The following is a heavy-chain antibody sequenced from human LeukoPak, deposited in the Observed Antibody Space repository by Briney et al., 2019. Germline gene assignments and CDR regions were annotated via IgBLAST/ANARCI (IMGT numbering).Heavy chain of an antibody. CDR2: ISYGGSNK. J-gene: IGHJ4*02. CDR1: GFTFSSYA. Sequence: PGGSLRLSCAASGFTFSSYAMHWVRQAPGKGLEWVAVISYGGSNKYYADSVKGRFTISRDNSKNTLYLQMNSLRAEDTAVYYCARAAYYYDSSGYLGDHWGQGTLATVSS. D-gene: IGHD3-22*01. V-gene: IGHV3-30-3*01. CDR3: ARAAYYYDSSGYLGDH.